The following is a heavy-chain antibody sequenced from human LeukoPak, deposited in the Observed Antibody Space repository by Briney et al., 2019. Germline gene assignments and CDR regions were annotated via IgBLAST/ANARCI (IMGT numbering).Heavy chain of an antibody. CDR3: ARGSVRGEFDP. CDR2: INHSGST. V-gene: IGHV4-34*01. Sequence: SETLSLTCAVYGGSFSGYYWSWIRQPPGKGLEWIGEINHSGSTNYNPSLKSRVTISVDTSKNQFSLKLSSVTAADTAVYSCARGSVRGEFDPWGQGTLVTVSS. CDR1: GGSFSGYY. D-gene: IGHD3-10*01. J-gene: IGHJ5*02.